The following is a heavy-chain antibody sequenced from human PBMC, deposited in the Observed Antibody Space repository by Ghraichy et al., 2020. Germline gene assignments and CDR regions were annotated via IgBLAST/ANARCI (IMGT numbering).Heavy chain of an antibody. J-gene: IGHJ2*01. CDR1: GGSISSGDYY. V-gene: IGHV4-30-4*01. Sequence: SETLSLTCTVSGGSISSGDYYWSWIRQPPGKGLEWIGYIYYSGSTYYNPSLKSRVTISVDTSKNQFSLKLSSVTATDTAVYYCARSYGDSYFDLWGRGTLVTVSS. CDR2: IYYSGST. CDR3: ARSYGDSYFDL. D-gene: IGHD4-17*01.